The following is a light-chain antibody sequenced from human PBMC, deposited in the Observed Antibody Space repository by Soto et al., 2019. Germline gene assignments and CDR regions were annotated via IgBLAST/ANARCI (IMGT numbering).Light chain of an antibody. CDR2: GAS. CDR1: QDISSN. Sequence: EIVLTQSPTTLSVSPGERGTLSCRASQDISSNLAWYQQKPGQTPRRLIHGASTRATGIPARFSGSGSGTRFTLTIASLQSEDFAVYYCQQYDNWPRTFGQGTKVDIK. CDR3: QQYDNWPRT. J-gene: IGKJ1*01. V-gene: IGKV3-15*01.